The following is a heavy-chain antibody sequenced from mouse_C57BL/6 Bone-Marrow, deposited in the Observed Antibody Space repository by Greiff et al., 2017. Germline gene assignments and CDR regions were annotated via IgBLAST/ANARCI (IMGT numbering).Heavy chain of an antibody. V-gene: IGHV1-26*01. D-gene: IGHD1-1*01. CDR2: INPNNGGT. CDR1: GYTFTDYY. J-gene: IGHJ4*01. Sequence: VQLQQSGPELVKPGASVKISCKASGYTFTDYYMNWVKQSHGKSLEWIGDINPNNGGTSYNQKFKGKATLTVDKSSSTAYMELRSLTSEDSAVYYCARREITTVVGYAMDYWGQGTSVTVSS. CDR3: ARREITTVVGYAMDY.